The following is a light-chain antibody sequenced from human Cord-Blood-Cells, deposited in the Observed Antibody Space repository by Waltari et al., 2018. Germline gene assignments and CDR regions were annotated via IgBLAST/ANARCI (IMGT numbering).Light chain of an antibody. J-gene: IGLJ3*02. CDR2: DVS. CDR1: SSDVGGYNY. Sequence: QSALTQPRSVSGSPGQSVTISCTGTSSDVGGYNYVSWYQQHPGKAPKLIVDDVSKRPSGVPDRVSGSKSGNTASLTISGLQAEDEADYYCCSYAGSYTWVFGGGTKLTVL. CDR3: CSYAGSYTWV. V-gene: IGLV2-11*01.